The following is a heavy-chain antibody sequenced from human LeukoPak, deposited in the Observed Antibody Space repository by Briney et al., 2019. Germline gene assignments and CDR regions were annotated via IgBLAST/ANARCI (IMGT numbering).Heavy chain of an antibody. Sequence: SETLSLTCTVSGVSISNYFWSWIRQPPGKGLEWIGCMYNSGSTQYNPSLKSRVTISLGTSRNQFSLKLSSVTAADTAVYYCARIRGDSGYDDYWGQGTLVTVSS. CDR3: ARIRGDSGYDDY. CDR1: GVSISNYF. D-gene: IGHD5-12*01. J-gene: IGHJ4*02. CDR2: MYNSGST. V-gene: IGHV4-59*08.